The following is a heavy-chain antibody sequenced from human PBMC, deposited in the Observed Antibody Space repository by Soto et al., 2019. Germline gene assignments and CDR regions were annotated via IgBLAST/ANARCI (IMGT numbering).Heavy chain of an antibody. D-gene: IGHD3-16*01. CDR2: ISPYNGNT. Sequence: ASVKVSCKASGYTFTGYYMHWVRQAPGQGLEWMGWISPYNGNTNYAQKLQGRVTMTTDTSTSTAYMELRSLRSDDTAVYYCARGIGGYFGVDYYYGMDVWGQGTTVTVSS. CDR1: GYTFTGYY. CDR3: ARGIGGYFGVDYYYGMDV. J-gene: IGHJ6*02. V-gene: IGHV1-18*04.